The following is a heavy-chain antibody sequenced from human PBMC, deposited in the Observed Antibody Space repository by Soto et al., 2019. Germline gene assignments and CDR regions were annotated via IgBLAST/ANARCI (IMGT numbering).Heavy chain of an antibody. CDR3: ARLDAGTPIQWFDP. CDR1: GDSISSSSYY. J-gene: IGHJ5*02. Sequence: QLQLQESGPGLVKPSETLSLTCTVSGDSISSSSYYWVWIRQPPGKGLEWIGSIYYSGSTYYNPSLKSRVTISVDTSQNQFSLKLSSVTAADTAVYYCARLDAGTPIQWFDPWGQGTLVTVSP. V-gene: IGHV4-39*01. D-gene: IGHD1-1*01. CDR2: IYYSGST.